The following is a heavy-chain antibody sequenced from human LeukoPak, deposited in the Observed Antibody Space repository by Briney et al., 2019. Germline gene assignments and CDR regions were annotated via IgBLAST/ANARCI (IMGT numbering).Heavy chain of an antibody. CDR2: ISRSGSSM. CDR3: AREVSALGNYFDS. D-gene: IGHD7-27*01. J-gene: IGHJ4*02. V-gene: IGHV3-48*03. Sequence: RGSLRLSCAASGFTITSYEMNWVRQAPGKGLEWISYISRSGSSMYYADSVKGRFTISRDSAKNSLYLQMNSLRAEDTAVYYCAREVSALGNYFDSWGQGTLVTVSS. CDR1: GFTITSYE.